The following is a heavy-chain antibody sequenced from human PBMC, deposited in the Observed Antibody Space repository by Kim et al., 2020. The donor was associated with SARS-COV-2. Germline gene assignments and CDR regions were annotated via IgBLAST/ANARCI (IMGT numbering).Heavy chain of an antibody. D-gene: IGHD6-13*01. CDR2: IYYSGST. V-gene: IGHV4-61*01. CDR1: GGSVSSGSYY. CDR3: ARDSRIWQQLVSWFDP. J-gene: IGHJ5*02. Sequence: SETLSLTCTVSGGSVSSGSYYWSWIRQPPGKGLEWIGYIYYSGSTNYNPSLKSRATISVDTSKNQFSLKLSSVTAADTAVYYCARDSRIWQQLVSWFDPWGQGTLVTVSS.